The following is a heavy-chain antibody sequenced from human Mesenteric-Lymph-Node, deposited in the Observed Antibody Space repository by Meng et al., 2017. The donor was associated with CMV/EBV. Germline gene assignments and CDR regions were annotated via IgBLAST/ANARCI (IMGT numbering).Heavy chain of an antibody. D-gene: IGHD3-10*01. CDR3: ARQKDYYGSGQD. Sequence: CKGSGYSFPSYWIGWVRQMPGKGLEWMGIIYPGDSDTRYSPSFQGQATISADKSISTAYLQWSSLKASDTAMYYCARQKDYYGSGQDWGQGTLVTVSS. CDR1: GYSFPSYW. J-gene: IGHJ4*02. V-gene: IGHV5-51*01. CDR2: IYPGDSDT.